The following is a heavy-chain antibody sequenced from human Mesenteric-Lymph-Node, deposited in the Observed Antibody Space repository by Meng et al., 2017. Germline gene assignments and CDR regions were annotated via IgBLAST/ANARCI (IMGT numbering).Heavy chain of an antibody. CDR3: AKGGRVTVTTSLDFDD. CDR2: VNGSGDST. V-gene: IGHV3-23*01. Sequence: GESLKISCAASGFTFSRFAMSWVRQGPGKGLEWVSAVNGSGDSTHYADSVRGRFTISRDNSQNTLYLQMNSLRAEDTALYYCAKGGRVTVTTSLDFDDWGQGTLVTVSS. J-gene: IGHJ4*01. CDR1: GFTFSRFA. D-gene: IGHD4-17*01.